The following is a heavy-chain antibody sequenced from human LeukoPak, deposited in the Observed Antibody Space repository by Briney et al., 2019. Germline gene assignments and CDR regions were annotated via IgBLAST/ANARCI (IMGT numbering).Heavy chain of an antibody. Sequence: GGSLRLSCAASGFTFDDYAMHWVRQAPGKGLEWVSGISWNSGSKGYADSVKGRFTISRDNAKNSLYLQMNSLRAEDTAVYYCARVGSGSSNAFDIWGQGTMVTVSS. CDR2: ISWNSGSK. D-gene: IGHD1-26*01. CDR3: ARVGSGSSNAFDI. J-gene: IGHJ3*02. V-gene: IGHV3-9*01. CDR1: GFTFDDYA.